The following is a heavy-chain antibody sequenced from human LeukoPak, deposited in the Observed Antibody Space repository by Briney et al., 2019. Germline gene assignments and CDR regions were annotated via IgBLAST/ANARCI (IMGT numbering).Heavy chain of an antibody. CDR1: GGSFSGYY. D-gene: IGHD6-6*01. Sequence: SETLSLTCAVYGGSFSGYYWTWIRQPPGKGLEWIGEVHHSGTTNYNPSLKSRVTIPIDTSKNQFSLNLSSVTAADTAVYYCAKGSSSHSGWFDPWGQGTLVTVSS. J-gene: IGHJ5*02. CDR2: VHHSGTT. CDR3: AKGSSSHSGWFDP. V-gene: IGHV4-34*01.